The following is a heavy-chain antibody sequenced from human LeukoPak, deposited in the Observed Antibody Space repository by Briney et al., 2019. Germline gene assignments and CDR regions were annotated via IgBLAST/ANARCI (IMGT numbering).Heavy chain of an antibody. CDR1: GGSISSGSYY. Sequence: SETLSLTCTVSGGSISSGSYYWSWIRQPAGKGLEWIGRIYTSGSTNYNPSLKSRVTISVDTSKNQFSLKLSSVTAADTAVYYCAREGSSWASRGRYNWFDPWGQGTLVTVSS. CDR3: AREGSSWASRGRYNWFDP. V-gene: IGHV4-61*02. J-gene: IGHJ5*02. D-gene: IGHD6-13*01. CDR2: IYTSGST.